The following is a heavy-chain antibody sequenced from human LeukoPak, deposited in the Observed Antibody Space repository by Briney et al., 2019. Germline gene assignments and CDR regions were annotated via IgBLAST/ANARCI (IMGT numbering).Heavy chain of an antibody. CDR3: ARVRNSGFRYVDS. CDR1: GYTFTNYA. CDR2: ISAYNGNT. J-gene: IGHJ4*02. V-gene: IGHV1-18*01. Sequence: RWAPVKVSCKASGYTFTNYAISWVRQAPGQGLEWVGWISAYNGNTNYAQKLQGRVTMTTDTSTSTAYMDLRSLRSDDTAVYYCARVRNSGFRYVDSWGQGTLVTVSS. D-gene: IGHD5-12*01.